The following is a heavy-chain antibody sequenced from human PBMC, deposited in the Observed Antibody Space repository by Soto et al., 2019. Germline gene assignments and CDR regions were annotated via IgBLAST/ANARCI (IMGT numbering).Heavy chain of an antibody. CDR2: IYYSGST. CDR3: ASLGGYYQAFDQ. CDR1: GGSISSYY. Sequence: SETLSLTCTVSGGSISSYYGGWFRQPPGKGLEWIGYIYYSGSTTYHPSLKSRVTISVDTSKNQFSLNLTSVTAADTAVYYCASLGGYYQAFDQWGQGSLFTVS. J-gene: IGHJ4*02. V-gene: IGHV4-59*08. D-gene: IGHD3-22*01.